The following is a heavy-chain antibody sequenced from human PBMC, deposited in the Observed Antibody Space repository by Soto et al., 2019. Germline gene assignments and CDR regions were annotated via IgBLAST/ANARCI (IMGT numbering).Heavy chain of an antibody. CDR1: GFTVSSTY. J-gene: IGHJ4*02. D-gene: IGHD6-13*01. V-gene: IGHV3-66*01. CDR2: IYSGGST. CDR3: ARDAGTSWYRNFDY. Sequence: EVQLVESGGGLVQPGGSLRLSCAASGFTVSSTYMSWVRQAPGKGLEWVSVIYSGGSTYYADSVKGRFTISRDNSKNTVDLQMDSLRAEDTGVYYCARDAGTSWYRNFDYWCQGTLVTVSS.